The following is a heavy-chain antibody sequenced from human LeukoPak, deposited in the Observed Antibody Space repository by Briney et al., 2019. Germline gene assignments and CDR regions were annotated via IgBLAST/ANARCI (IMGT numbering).Heavy chain of an antibody. Sequence: GGSLRLSCAASGFTFRTYWMHWVRQAPGKGLVWVSRINHNGDSTRYADSVKGRLTVSRDNANNTLFLQMNSLRAEDTAVYYCARDLSHRDVDSWGRGTLVTVSS. V-gene: IGHV3-74*01. CDR1: GFTFRTYW. J-gene: IGHJ4*02. CDR3: ARDLSHRDVDS. CDR2: INHNGDST.